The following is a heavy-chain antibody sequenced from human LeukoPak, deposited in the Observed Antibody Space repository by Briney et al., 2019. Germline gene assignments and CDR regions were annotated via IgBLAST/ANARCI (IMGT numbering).Heavy chain of an antibody. CDR3: ARGSYGDYYFDY. D-gene: IGHD4-17*01. CDR1: GFTFSSYW. Sequence: PGGSLRLSCAASGFTFSSYWMHWVRQAPGKGLVWVSRINSDGSSTSYADSVEGRFTISRDNAKNTLYLQMNSLRAEDTAVYYCARGSYGDYYFDYWGQGTLVTVSS. V-gene: IGHV3-74*01. CDR2: INSDGSST. J-gene: IGHJ4*02.